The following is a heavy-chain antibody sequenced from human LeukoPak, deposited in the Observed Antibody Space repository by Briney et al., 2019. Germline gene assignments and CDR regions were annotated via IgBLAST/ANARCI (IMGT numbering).Heavy chain of an antibody. J-gene: IGHJ5*02. CDR2: IYYSGST. CDR3: ARNLTTVVTPGAKYNYFDP. Sequence: PSETLSLTCTVSGGSISSSSYYWDWIRQTPGKGLELIGTIYYSGSTYYNPSLKSRVTISVDTSKNQFSLKLTSVTAADTAVYYCARNLTTVVTPGAKYNYFDPWGQGTLVTVSS. CDR1: GGSISSSSYY. D-gene: IGHD4-23*01. V-gene: IGHV4-39*01.